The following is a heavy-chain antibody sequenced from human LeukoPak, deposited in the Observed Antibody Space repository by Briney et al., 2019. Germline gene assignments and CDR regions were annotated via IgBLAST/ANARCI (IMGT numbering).Heavy chain of an antibody. CDR2: INTNTGNP. D-gene: IGHD2-2*01. V-gene: IGHV7-4-1*02. Sequence: ASVKVSCKASGYTFTSCAMNWVRQAPGQGLEWMGWINTNTGNPTYAQGFTGRFVSSLDTSVSTAYLQISSLKAEDTAVYYCARQGPGYCGNTRCYGVDYWGQGSLVTVSS. CDR1: GYTFTSCA. J-gene: IGHJ4*02. CDR3: ARQGPGYCGNTRCYGVDY.